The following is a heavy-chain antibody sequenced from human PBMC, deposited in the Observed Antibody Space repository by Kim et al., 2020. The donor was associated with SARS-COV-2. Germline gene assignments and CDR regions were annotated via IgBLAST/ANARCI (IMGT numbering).Heavy chain of an antibody. CDR3: ARAADGDYYYYGMDV. Sequence: GGSLRLSCAASGFTFSSYSMNWVRQAPGKGLEWVSYISSSSSTIYYADSVKGRFTISRDNAKNSLYLQMNSLRDEDTAVYYCARAADGDYYYYGMDVWGQGTTVTVSS. CDR1: GFTFSSYS. D-gene: IGHD4-17*01. J-gene: IGHJ6*02. V-gene: IGHV3-48*02. CDR2: ISSSSSTI.